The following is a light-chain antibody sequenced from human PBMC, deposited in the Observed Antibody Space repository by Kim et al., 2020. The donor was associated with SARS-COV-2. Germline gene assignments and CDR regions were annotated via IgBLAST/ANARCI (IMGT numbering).Light chain of an antibody. CDR3: QQASSFPWT. J-gene: IGKJ1*01. V-gene: IGKV1-12*01. Sequence: DIQMTQSPSSVSASVGARVTITCRASQGIASWLAWYQQIPGRAPKLLIYAASTLHSGVPSRFSGTGSGTDFTLTISSLQPEDFATYYCQQASSFPWTFGQGTKVDIK. CDR2: AAS. CDR1: QGIASW.